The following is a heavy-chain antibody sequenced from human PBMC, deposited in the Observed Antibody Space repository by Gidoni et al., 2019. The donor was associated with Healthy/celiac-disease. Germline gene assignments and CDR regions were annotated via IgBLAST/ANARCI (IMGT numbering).Heavy chain of an antibody. D-gene: IGHD2-21*01. CDR3: ARDCGWGFDY. V-gene: IGHV4-31*03. Sequence: QVQLQESGPGLVKPSQTLSLTCTVSGGSISSGGYYWRWIRQHPGKGLEWVGYIYYSGSTYYNPALKSRVTISVDTSKNQFSLKLSSVTAADTAVYYCARDCGWGFDYWGQGTLVTVSS. J-gene: IGHJ4*02. CDR1: GGSISSGGYY. CDR2: IYYSGST.